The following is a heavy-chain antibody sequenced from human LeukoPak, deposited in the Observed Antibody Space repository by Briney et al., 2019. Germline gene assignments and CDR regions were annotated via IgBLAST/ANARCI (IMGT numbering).Heavy chain of an antibody. D-gene: IGHD6-6*01. J-gene: IGHJ4*02. CDR3: ARSARPGERLDY. V-gene: IGHV4-4*07. CDR2: IYTSGNT. CDR1: GGSFSSYS. Sequence: SETLSLTCTVSGGSFSSYSWSWTRQPAGKGLEWIGRIYTSGNTNYNPSLKSRVTMSADTSKNQFSLNLSSVTAADTAVYYCARSARPGERLDYWGQGTLVTVSS.